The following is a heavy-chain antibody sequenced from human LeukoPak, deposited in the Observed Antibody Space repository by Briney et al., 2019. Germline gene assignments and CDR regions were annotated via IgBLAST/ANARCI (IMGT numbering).Heavy chain of an antibody. CDR2: IWYEGSNK. CDR3: AKDLKWGKYGGYDY. CDR1: GFTLSSYG. D-gene: IGHD4-17*01. Sequence: PGGSLRLSCAASGFTLSSYGMRGVRPAPGRGLESVAVIWYEGSNKYYAGSVKGRFTISRDNSNNTLYLETNSLRAEDTAVYYCAKDLKWGKYGGYDYWGQGTLVTVSS. V-gene: IGHV3-33*06. J-gene: IGHJ4*02.